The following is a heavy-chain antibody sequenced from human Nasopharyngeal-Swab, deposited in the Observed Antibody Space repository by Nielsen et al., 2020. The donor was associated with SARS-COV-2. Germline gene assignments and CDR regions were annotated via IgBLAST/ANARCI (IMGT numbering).Heavy chain of an antibody. CDR2: ISYDGSNE. J-gene: IGHJ4*02. D-gene: IGHD4-17*01. CDR3: AKDVHGDYGGIDY. Sequence: GESLKISCAASGFTFSSSGMDWVRQAPGKGLEWVAVISYDGSNEYYGDSVKGRFTISRDNSKNTLYLQMNSLRVDDTAVYYCAKDVHGDYGGIDYWGQGILSPSPQ. CDR1: GFTFSSSG. V-gene: IGHV3-30*18.